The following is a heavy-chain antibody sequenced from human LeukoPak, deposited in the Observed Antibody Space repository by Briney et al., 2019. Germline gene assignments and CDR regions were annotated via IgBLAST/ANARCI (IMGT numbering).Heavy chain of an antibody. Sequence: KPSETLSLTCTVSGASINNYDWSWIRQPAGKGLEWIGRVYVSGSTYYNDSLRSRVTMSVDTSKNQLSLKLSSVTAADTAVYYCAREIYGSGSFYFDYWGQGTLATVSS. J-gene: IGHJ4*02. D-gene: IGHD3-10*01. CDR3: AREIYGSGSFYFDY. CDR1: GASINNYD. V-gene: IGHV4-4*07. CDR2: VYVSGST.